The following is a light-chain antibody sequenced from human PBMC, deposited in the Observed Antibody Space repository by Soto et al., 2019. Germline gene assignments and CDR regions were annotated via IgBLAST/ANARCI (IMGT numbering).Light chain of an antibody. CDR3: QQSYSTPRT. CDR1: QSISNY. Sequence: DIKMTQSPSSLSASVGDRVTITCRASQSISNYLNWYQQKPGKAPKLLMYAASSLQSGVPSRFGGSGSGTDFTLTISSLQPEDFATYYCQQSYSTPRTLGQGTKVEIK. J-gene: IGKJ1*01. CDR2: AAS. V-gene: IGKV1-39*01.